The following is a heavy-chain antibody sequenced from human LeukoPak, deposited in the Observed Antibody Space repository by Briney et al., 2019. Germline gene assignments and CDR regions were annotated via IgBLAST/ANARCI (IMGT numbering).Heavy chain of an antibody. CDR2: MNPNSGNT. CDR1: GCTFTSSD. CDR3: ARGRGWLQFYYMDV. V-gene: IGHV1-8*01. J-gene: IGHJ6*03. Sequence: ASVKVSCKASGCTFTSSDINWVRQATGQGLEWMGWMNPNSGNTGYAQKFQGRVTMTRNTSISTAYMELSSLRSEDTAVYYCARGRGWLQFYYMDVWGKGTTVTVSS. D-gene: IGHD5-24*01.